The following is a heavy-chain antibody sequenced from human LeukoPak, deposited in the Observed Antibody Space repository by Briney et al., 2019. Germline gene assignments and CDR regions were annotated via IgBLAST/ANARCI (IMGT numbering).Heavy chain of an antibody. J-gene: IGHJ4*02. CDR1: GFTFSRYW. CDR3: ATLAAAGTNY. D-gene: IGHD6-13*01. V-gene: IGHV3-74*01. CDR2: ADYDGSDT. Sequence: GGSLRLSCAASGFTFSRYWMHWVRQAPGKGLVWVSRADYDGSDTGYAASVRGRFTISRDNAKNTLYLQMNSLSAEDTAVYYCATLAAAGTNYWGQGTLVTVSS.